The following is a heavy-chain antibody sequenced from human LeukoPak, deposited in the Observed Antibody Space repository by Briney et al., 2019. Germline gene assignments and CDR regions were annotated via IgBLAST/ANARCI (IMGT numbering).Heavy chain of an antibody. CDR1: GFTFSSYA. CDR2: ISGSGGST. CDR3: ENRGIMITFGGRGPLDY. D-gene: IGHD3-16*01. Sequence: GGSLRLPCAASGFTFSSYAMSWVGQAPVKGLEWVSAISGSGGSTYYADSVKCRFTISRDNSKNTLYLQMNSLRAEDTAVYYCENRGIMITFGGRGPLDYWGQGTLVTVSS. J-gene: IGHJ4*02. V-gene: IGHV3-23*01.